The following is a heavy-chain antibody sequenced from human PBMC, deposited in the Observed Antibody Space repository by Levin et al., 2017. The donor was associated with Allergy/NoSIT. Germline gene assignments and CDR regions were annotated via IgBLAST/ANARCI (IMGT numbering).Heavy chain of an antibody. CDR3: AGGTPYGDYRDY. D-gene: IGHD4-17*01. CDR2: IYYSGST. V-gene: IGHV4-61*01. CDR1: GGSVSSGSYY. J-gene: IGHJ4*02. Sequence: SQTLSLTCTVSGGSVSSGSYYWSWIRQPPGKGLEWIGYIYYSGSTNYNPSLKSRVTISVDTSKNQFSLKLSSVTAADTAVYYCAGGTPYGDYRDYWGQGTLVTVSS.